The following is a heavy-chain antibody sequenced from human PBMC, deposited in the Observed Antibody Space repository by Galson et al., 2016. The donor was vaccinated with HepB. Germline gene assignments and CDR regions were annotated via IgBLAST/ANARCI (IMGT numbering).Heavy chain of an antibody. Sequence: SLRLSCAASGFTFSSYSLHWVRQAPGKGLEWVSSIGSGGDYIYYADSLKGRVTVSRDNAKNSIYLQVNSLRAEDTAVYYCARDGDAGHNRYLDCWGQGTLVTVPS. D-gene: IGHD5-24*01. CDR3: ARDGDAGHNRYLDC. CDR1: GFTFSSYS. J-gene: IGHJ4*02. CDR2: IGSGGDYI. V-gene: IGHV3-21*01.